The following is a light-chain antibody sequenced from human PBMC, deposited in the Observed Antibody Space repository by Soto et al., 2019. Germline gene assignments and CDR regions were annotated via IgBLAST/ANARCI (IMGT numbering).Light chain of an antibody. Sequence: DIQMTQSPSSLSASVGDRVTITCRASQSISSYLNWYQQKPGKAPKLLIYAASSLQSGVPSRFSGSGSGTDFTLTISSRQPADFATYYCQQSYRTLQTFGQGTKVDIK. CDR3: QQSYRTLQT. V-gene: IGKV1-39*01. CDR2: AAS. CDR1: QSISSY. J-gene: IGKJ1*01.